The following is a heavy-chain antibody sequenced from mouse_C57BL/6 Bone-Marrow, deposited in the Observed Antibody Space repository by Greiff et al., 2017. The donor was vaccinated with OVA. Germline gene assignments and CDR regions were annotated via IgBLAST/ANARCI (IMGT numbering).Heavy chain of an antibody. Sequence: EVKLVESGGGLVQPKGSLKLSCAASGFSFNTYAMNWVRQAPGKGLEWVARIRSKSNNYATYYADSVKDRFTISRDDSESMLYLQMNNLKTEDTAMYYCVTVGYAMDYWGQETSVTVSS. V-gene: IGHV10-1*01. CDR3: VTVGYAMDY. CDR1: GFSFNTYA. J-gene: IGHJ4*01. CDR2: IRSKSNNYAT.